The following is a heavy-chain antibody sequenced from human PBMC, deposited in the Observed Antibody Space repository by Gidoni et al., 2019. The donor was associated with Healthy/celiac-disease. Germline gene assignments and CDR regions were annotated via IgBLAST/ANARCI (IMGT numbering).Heavy chain of an antibody. D-gene: IGHD1-26*01. J-gene: IGHJ2*01. Sequence: EVQLVESGGGLVQPGRSLRLSCAASGFPFDYSAMHWVRQAPGKGLEWVSGISWNSGSIGYADSVKGRFTISRDNAKNSLYLQMNSLRAEDTALYYCAKDIAPLDFVGATSYFDLWGRGTLVTVSS. V-gene: IGHV3-9*01. CDR2: ISWNSGSI. CDR1: GFPFDYSA. CDR3: AKDIAPLDFVGATSYFDL.